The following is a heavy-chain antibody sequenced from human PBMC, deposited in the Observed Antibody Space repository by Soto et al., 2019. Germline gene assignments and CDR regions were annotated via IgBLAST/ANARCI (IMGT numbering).Heavy chain of an antibody. J-gene: IGHJ4*02. CDR1: RFTFSRNW. D-gene: IGHD2-2*01. CDR2: VNQDGSEK. V-gene: IGHV3-7*01. Sequence: EVQLVESGGGLVQPGGSLRLACAASRFTFSRNWMSWVLHAPGKGLEWVAKVNQDGSEKFYLGSAKGRFTISRDNGKNSLYLQMTSLRAEDTAVYYCARDQGYLDYWGQGTLVTVSS. CDR3: ARDQGYLDY.